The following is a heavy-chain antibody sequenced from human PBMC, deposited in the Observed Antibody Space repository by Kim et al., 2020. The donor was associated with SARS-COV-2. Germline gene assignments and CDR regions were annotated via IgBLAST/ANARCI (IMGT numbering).Heavy chain of an antibody. Sequence: SETLSLTCTVSGGSLSSSSYYWGWIRQPPGKGLEWIGTAYYIGNTYYNPSLKSRVTISVDTSKNQFSLKLGSVTAADTAVYYCARHDGYSSGWYV. CDR1: GGSLSSSSYY. CDR3: ARHDGYSSGWYV. V-gene: IGHV4-39*01. D-gene: IGHD6-19*01. J-gene: IGHJ2*01. CDR2: AYYIGNT.